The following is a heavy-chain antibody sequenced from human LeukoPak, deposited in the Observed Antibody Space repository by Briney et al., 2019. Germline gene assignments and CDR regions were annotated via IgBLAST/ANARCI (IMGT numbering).Heavy chain of an antibody. CDR1: GFTFNRCW. CDR3: TSWGDTTAEYFQR. D-gene: IGHD2-21*02. V-gene: IGHV3-7*01. CDR2: INPDGRDT. Sequence: GGSLRLSCVVSGFTFNRCWMNWVRQAPGKGLEWVAHINPDGRDTYYVDSVKGRFTISRDNAQNSMHLQMYSLRVEDTAVYYCTSWGDTTAEYFQRWGQGTLVTVSS. J-gene: IGHJ1*01.